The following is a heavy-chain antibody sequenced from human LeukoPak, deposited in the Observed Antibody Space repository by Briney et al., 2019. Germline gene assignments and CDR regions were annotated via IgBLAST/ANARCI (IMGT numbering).Heavy chain of an antibody. Sequence: SVKVSCKASGGTFSSYAISWVRQAPGQGLEWMGGIIPIFGTANYAQKFQGRVTITADESTSTAYMELSSLRSEDTAVYYCERGYGSYPTWFVPWGQGTLVTVSS. CDR3: ERGYGSYPTWFVP. CDR2: IIPIFGTA. V-gene: IGHV1-69*13. D-gene: IGHD2-15*01. J-gene: IGHJ5*02. CDR1: GGTFSSYA.